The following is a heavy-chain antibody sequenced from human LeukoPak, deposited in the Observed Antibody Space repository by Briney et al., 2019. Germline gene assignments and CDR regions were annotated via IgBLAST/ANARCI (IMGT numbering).Heavy chain of an antibody. CDR2: IYHSGST. D-gene: IGHD3-10*01. CDR1: GGSISSGGYP. Sequence: SETLSLTCAVSGGSISSGGYPWSWIRQPPGKGLEWIGYIYHSGSTYYNPSLKSRVTISVDTSKNQFSLKLSSVTAADTAVYYCARSGPGTVYYYYYGMDVWGQGTTVTVSS. J-gene: IGHJ6*02. CDR3: ARSGPGTVYYYYYGMDV. V-gene: IGHV4-30-2*02.